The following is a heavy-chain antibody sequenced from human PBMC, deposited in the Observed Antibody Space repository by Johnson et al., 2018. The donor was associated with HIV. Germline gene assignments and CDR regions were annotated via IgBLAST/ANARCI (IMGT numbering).Heavy chain of an antibody. D-gene: IGHD6-13*01. J-gene: IGHJ3*02. Sequence: QVQLVESGGGVVQPGRSLRLSCAASGFTFSSYGTHWVRQAPGKGLEWVAGIWYDGSTKYYVDSVKGRFSISRDNSKNTLYLQMNSLRAEDTAVYYCAKCIWGSSSIDAFDIWGQGTTVTVSS. CDR1: GFTFSSYG. V-gene: IGHV3-33*06. CDR2: IWYDGSTK. CDR3: AKCIWGSSSIDAFDI.